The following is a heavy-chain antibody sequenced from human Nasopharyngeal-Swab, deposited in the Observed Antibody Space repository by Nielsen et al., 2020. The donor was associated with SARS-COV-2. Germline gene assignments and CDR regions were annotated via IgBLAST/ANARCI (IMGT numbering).Heavy chain of an antibody. CDR2: ISGSGGST. CDR1: GFTFSSYA. J-gene: IGHJ4*02. V-gene: IGHV3-23*01. D-gene: IGHD1-1*01. Sequence: GGSLRLSCAASGFTFSSYAISWVRQAPGKGLEWVSAISGSGGSTYYADSVKGRFTISRDNSKNTLYLQMNSLRAEDTAVYYCAKVKLERRGGDYWGQGTLVTVSS. CDR3: AKVKLERRGGDY.